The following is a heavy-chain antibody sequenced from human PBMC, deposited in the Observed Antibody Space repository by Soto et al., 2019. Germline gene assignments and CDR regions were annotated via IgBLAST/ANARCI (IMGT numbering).Heavy chain of an antibody. CDR3: ARHVGRGYDFWSGYISDAFDI. V-gene: IGHV5-51*01. CDR1: GDRFSSYW. J-gene: IGHJ3*02. Sequence: RRESLKISYTGSGDRFSSYWIGWVRQMPGKGLEWMGIIYPGDSDTRYSPSFQGQVTISADKSISTAYLQWSSLKASDTAMYYCARHVGRGYDFWSGYISDAFDIWGQGTMVTVSS. CDR2: IYPGDSDT. D-gene: IGHD3-3*01.